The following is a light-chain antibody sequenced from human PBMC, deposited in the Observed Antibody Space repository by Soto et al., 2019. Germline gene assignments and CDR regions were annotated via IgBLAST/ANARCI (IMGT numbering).Light chain of an antibody. CDR3: SSYAGSGTFYV. CDR2: EVS. V-gene: IGLV2-23*02. J-gene: IGLJ1*01. CDR1: NSNIGSYNR. Sequence: QSVLTQPASVSGSPGQSITISCSGTNSNIGSYNRVSWYQQHPGKAPKLVIFEVSKRPSGVSNRFSGSKSGNTASLTISGLQAEDEADYSCSSYAGSGTFYVFGSGTKVTVL.